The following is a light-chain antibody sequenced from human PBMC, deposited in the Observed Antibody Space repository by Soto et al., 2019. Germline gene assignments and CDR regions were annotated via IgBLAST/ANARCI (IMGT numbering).Light chain of an antibody. CDR1: SSDIGSHDY. V-gene: IGLV2-14*01. J-gene: IGLJ7*01. Sequence: QSAPTQPASVSGSPGQSITISCTGTSSDIGSHDYVSWYQHHPGKAPKLIIYEVTNRPSGVSDRFSGSKSGSTASLTISGLQAEDEADYYCSSYTSTSARVFGGGTQLTVL. CDR3: SSYTSTSARV. CDR2: EVT.